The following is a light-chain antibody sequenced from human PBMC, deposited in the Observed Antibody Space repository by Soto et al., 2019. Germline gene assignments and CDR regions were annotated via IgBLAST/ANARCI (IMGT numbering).Light chain of an antibody. CDR2: AAS. CDR3: QQGYSVPYT. V-gene: IGKV1-39*01. CDR1: QSISNI. Sequence: DIQMTQSPSSLSASVGDRVTITCRASQSISNILNWYQHKPGKAPKLMIYAASSLQSGVPSRFSGSGSGTDFALTISSLQPEDFATYYCQQGYSVPYTFGQGTKLEIK. J-gene: IGKJ2*01.